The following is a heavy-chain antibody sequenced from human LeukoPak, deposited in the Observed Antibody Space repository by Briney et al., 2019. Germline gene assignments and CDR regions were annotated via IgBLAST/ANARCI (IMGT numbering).Heavy chain of an antibody. J-gene: IGHJ4*02. CDR3: VRDPGGPYDY. V-gene: IGHV3-53*01. D-gene: IGHD1-26*01. CDR2: IYSGGPT. Sequence: PGGSLRLSCAASGFIFSNNYMTWVRQAPGKGLEWVSIIYSGGPTYYADSVKGRFTISRDNSKNTLYLQMNSLRAEDTAVYYCVRDPGGPYDYWGQGTLVTVSS. CDR1: GFIFSNNY.